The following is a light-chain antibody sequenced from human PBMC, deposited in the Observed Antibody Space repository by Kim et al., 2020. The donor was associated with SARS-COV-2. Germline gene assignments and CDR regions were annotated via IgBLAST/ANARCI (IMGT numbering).Light chain of an antibody. V-gene: IGKV1-39*01. CDR1: QTIHKF. J-gene: IGKJ5*01. CDR2: GAH. CDR3: QQSFDSPIT. Sequence: DIQMTQSPSSLSASVGDTVTIVCQSSQTIHKFVNWYQHKGAGKAPELLVHGAHSLHQGAPSRFSATGSGTEFLLTISNLEVEDFATYYCQQSFDSPITFGQGTRLEIK.